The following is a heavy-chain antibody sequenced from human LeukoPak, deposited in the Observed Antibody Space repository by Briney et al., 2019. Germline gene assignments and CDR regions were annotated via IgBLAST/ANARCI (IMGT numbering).Heavy chain of an antibody. J-gene: IGHJ5*02. V-gene: IGHV3-30*18. CDR1: GFTFSSFG. CDR2: LLFDGTTK. Sequence: GGSLRLSCAASGFTFSSFGMHWVRQAPGKGLEWVAVLLFDGTTKYYTDSVKGRFIISRDNSRNSLYLQMNSLRAEDTAVYYCVKQFVDIWGQGTLVTVSP. CDR3: VKQFVDI. D-gene: IGHD5-24*01.